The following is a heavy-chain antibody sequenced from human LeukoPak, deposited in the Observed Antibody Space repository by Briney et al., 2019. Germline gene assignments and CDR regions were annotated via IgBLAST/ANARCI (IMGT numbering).Heavy chain of an antibody. Sequence: SETLSLTCTVSGGSISSSSYYWGWIRQPPGKGLEWIGSIYYSGSTYYNPSLKSRVTISVDTSKNQFSLKLSSVTAADTAVYYCARDSYYCSGGSCYSGWFDPWGQGTLATVSS. CDR3: ARDSYYCSGGSCYSGWFDP. CDR2: IYYSGST. J-gene: IGHJ5*02. V-gene: IGHV4-39*07. CDR1: GGSISSSSYY. D-gene: IGHD2-15*01.